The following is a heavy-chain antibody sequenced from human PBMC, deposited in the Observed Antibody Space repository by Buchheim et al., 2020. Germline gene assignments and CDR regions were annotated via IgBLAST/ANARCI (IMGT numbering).Heavy chain of an antibody. CDR2: IDWDDDK. CDR3: ARMGSNYEFPYFDY. CDR1: GFSLSTSGMC. J-gene: IGHJ4*02. Sequence: QVTLRESGPALVKPTQTLTLTCTFSGFSLSTSGMCVSWIRQPPGKALEWLARIDWDDDKYYSTSLKTRLTLSKDTSKNQVVLTMTNMDPVDTATYYCARMGSNYEFPYFDYWGQGTL. V-gene: IGHV2-70*15. D-gene: IGHD4-11*01.